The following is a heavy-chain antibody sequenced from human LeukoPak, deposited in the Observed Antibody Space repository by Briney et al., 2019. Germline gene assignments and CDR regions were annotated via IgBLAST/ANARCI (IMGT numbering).Heavy chain of an antibody. V-gene: IGHV1-18*01. CDR2: IGAYNGNT. J-gene: IGHJ1*01. CDR1: GYTFTSYG. CDR3: ARAPDYYDSSGYYYNHAEYFQH. D-gene: IGHD3-22*01. Sequence: ASVKVSCKASGYTFTSYGISWVRQAPGQGLEWMGWIGAYNGNTNYAQKLQGRVTMTTDTSTSTAYMELRSLRSDDTAVYYCARAPDYYDSSGYYYNHAEYFQHWGQGTLVSVSS.